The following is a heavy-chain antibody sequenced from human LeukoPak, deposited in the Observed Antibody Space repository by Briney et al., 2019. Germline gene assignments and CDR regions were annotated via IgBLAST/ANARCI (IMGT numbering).Heavy chain of an antibody. J-gene: IGHJ4*02. CDR1: GFTFSSYA. Sequence: GGSLRLSCAASGFTFSSYAMSWVRQAPGKGLEWVSSLSGSGNRTYYADSVKGRFTVSRDNSKNTLYLHVNSLRAEDTAVYFCAKLGKQLEDYWGQGTLVTVSS. V-gene: IGHV3-23*01. D-gene: IGHD6-13*01. CDR3: AKLGKQLEDY. CDR2: LSGSGNRT.